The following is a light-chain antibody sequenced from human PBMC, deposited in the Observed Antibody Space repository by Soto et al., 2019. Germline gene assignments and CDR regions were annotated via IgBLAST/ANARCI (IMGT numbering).Light chain of an antibody. CDR1: SGFVWSFSL. Sequence: QSALAQPASVSGSPGQSITISCTGTSGFVWSFSLVSWYQQHPGKAPKVMIYDVSKRPSGVPDRFSGSKSGNTASLTISGLQAEDEADYYCCSYAGSYTLVFGGGPQLTV. CDR2: DVS. V-gene: IGLV2-11*01. J-gene: IGLJ2*01. CDR3: CSYAGSYTLV.